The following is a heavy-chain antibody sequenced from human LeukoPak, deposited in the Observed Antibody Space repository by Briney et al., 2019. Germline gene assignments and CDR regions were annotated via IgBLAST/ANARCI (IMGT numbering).Heavy chain of an antibody. D-gene: IGHD5-18*01. CDR3: ARDDRIQLWSPLGIDY. V-gene: IGHV1-18*01. CDR1: GGTFSSYA. J-gene: IGHJ4*02. Sequence: GASVKVSCKASGGTFSSYAISWVRQAPGQGLEWMGWISAYNGNTNYAQKLQGRVTMTTDTSTSTAYMELRSLRSDDTAVYYCARDDRIQLWSPLGIDYWGQGTLVTVSS. CDR2: ISAYNGNT.